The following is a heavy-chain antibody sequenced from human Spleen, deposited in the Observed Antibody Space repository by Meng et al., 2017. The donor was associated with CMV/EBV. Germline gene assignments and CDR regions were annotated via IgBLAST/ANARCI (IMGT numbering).Heavy chain of an antibody. Sequence: GESLKISCAASGFTLRDYYMSWIRQAPGKGLEWISYINIISSDISYVDSVKGRFTISRDNAKNSLSLQMNSLRVEDTAVYYCARVMSGRGEDYWGQGTLVTVSS. CDR2: INIISSDI. J-gene: IGHJ4*02. D-gene: IGHD1-26*01. CDR3: ARVMSGRGEDY. CDR1: GFTLRDYY. V-gene: IGHV3-11*04.